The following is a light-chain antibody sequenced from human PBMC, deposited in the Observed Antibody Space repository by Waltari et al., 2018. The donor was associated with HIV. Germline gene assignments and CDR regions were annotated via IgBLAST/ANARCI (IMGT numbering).Light chain of an antibody. J-gene: IGKJ3*01. CDR2: GAF. CDR1: HSVSNN. CDR3: LQYDDWPREFT. Sequence: ETAMTQSPATLSVAPGERATLSCRASHSVSNNLAWYQQKPGQAPRLLSSGAFSRATGIAARFSGSGSGTEFTLTISSVQSEDFAVYYCLQYDDWPREFTFGPGTKVDVK. V-gene: IGKV3-15*01.